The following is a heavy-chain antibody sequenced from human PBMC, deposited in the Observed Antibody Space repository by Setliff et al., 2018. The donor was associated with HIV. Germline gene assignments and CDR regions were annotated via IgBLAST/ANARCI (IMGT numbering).Heavy chain of an antibody. CDR3: ARDNRTGYSGGWPLDY. V-gene: IGHV1-18*01. Sequence: GASVKVSCKASGYTFTNFGITWVRQVPGQGLKWMGWVNTNNDKTNYAQKFQGRVTMTTDRSTKTAYLDLGSLRPDDTAVYYCARDNRTGYSGGWPLDYWGEGTVVTVSS. CDR2: VNTNNDKT. D-gene: IGHD5-12*01. J-gene: IGHJ4*02. CDR1: GYTFTNFG.